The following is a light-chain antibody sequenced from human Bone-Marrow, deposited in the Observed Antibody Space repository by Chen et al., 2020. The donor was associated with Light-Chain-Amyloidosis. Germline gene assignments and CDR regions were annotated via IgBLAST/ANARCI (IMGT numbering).Light chain of an antibody. V-gene: IGLV6-57*01. Sequence: MLTQPHSVTESPGKTVIISCTRRSGSIATNYVQWYQQRPGSSPTTVIYEDDQRPSGVPDRFSGSIDRSSNSASLTISGLKTEDEADYYCQSYQGSSQGVFGGGTKLTVL. J-gene: IGLJ3*02. CDR2: EDD. CDR3: QSYQGSSQGV. CDR1: SGSIATNY.